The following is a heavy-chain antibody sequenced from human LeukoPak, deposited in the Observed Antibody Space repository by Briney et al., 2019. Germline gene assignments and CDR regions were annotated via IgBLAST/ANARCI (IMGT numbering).Heavy chain of an antibody. CDR2: IWYDGSNK. J-gene: IGHJ6*04. D-gene: IGHD2-2*01. CDR3: ARGDIVVVPAAQIYYYYGMDV. CDR1: GFTFSSCG. V-gene: IGHV3-33*01. Sequence: GGSLRLSCAASGFTFSSCGMHWVRQAPGKGLEWVAVIWYDGSNKYYADSVKGRFTISRDNSKNTLYLQMNSLRAEDTAVYYCARGDIVVVPAAQIYYYYGMDVWGKGTTVTVSS.